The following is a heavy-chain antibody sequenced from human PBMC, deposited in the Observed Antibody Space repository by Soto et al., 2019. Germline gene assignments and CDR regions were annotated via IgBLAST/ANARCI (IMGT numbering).Heavy chain of an antibody. V-gene: IGHV3-7*04. CDR1: GFTFNRYW. D-gene: IGHD4-4*01. Sequence: EVQLVESGGGLVQPGGSLRLSCAASGFTFNRYWMKWVRQAPGRGLEWMGNINQDGSEKHYVDSVKGRFTISRDNAKASVYLQMNSLKAEDTAMYYCARGGYDYSNPSDYWGQGTLVTVSS. J-gene: IGHJ4*02. CDR2: INQDGSEK. CDR3: ARGGYDYSNPSDY.